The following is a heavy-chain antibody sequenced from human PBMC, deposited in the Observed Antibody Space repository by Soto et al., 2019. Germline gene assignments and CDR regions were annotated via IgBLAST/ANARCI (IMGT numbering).Heavy chain of an antibody. Sequence: SRTLSLTCAISGDSVSSNSAASNWVRQSPAGGLEWLGRTYYRSKWYSYYGPSVKSRITMKPDTSKNQFSLQLNSVTPEDTAVYSCARGHSTLDPWGQGILVTVSS. CDR1: GDSVSSNSAA. CDR2: TYYRSKWYS. J-gene: IGHJ5*02. V-gene: IGHV6-1*01. CDR3: ARGHSTLDP.